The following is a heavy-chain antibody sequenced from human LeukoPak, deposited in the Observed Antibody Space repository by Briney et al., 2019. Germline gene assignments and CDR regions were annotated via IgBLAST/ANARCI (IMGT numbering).Heavy chain of an antibody. Sequence: GGSLRLSCAASGFGFRSFPMNSGRQAPGKGLEWVSSITSIGTNIYYTDSLKGRFTISRDNAKNSLHLQLNSLRAEDTAVYYCARDLDYFDYWGQGTLVTVSS. CDR2: ITSIGTNI. CDR3: ARDLDYFDY. CDR1: GFGFRSFP. J-gene: IGHJ4*02. V-gene: IGHV3-21*01.